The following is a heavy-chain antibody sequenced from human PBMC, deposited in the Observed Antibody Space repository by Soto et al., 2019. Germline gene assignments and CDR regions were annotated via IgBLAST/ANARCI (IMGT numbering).Heavy chain of an antibody. Sequence: VGSLRLSCAASGFTFSSYAMSWVRQAPGKGLEWVSAISGSGGSTYYADSVKGRFTISRDNSKNTLYLQMNSLRAEDTAVYYCAKVRGDGSGSYYPGLLYYYYGMDVWGQGTTVTVSS. CDR3: AKVRGDGSGSYYPGLLYYYYGMDV. V-gene: IGHV3-23*01. CDR2: ISGSGGST. D-gene: IGHD3-10*01. CDR1: GFTFSSYA. J-gene: IGHJ6*02.